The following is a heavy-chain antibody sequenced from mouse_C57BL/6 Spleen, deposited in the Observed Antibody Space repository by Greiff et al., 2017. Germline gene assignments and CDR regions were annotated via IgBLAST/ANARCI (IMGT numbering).Heavy chain of an antibody. D-gene: IGHD1-1*01. J-gene: IGHJ2*01. CDR1: GYTFTSYW. CDR3: ARSKGITTVVADY. Sequence: VQLQQPGAELVMPGASVKLSCKASGYTFTSYWMHWVKQRPGQGLEWIGEIDPSDSYTNYNQKFKGKSTLAVDKSSSTAYMQLSSLTSEDSAVDYCARSKGITTVVADYWGQGTTLTVSS. V-gene: IGHV1-69*01. CDR2: IDPSDSYT.